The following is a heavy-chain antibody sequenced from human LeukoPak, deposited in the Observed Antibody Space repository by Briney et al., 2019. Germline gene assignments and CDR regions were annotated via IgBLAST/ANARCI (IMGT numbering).Heavy chain of an antibody. CDR1: GFDFTSYV. D-gene: IGHD2-15*01. V-gene: IGHV3-21*01. CDR2: ITAGSSYI. Sequence: PGGSLRLSCEVSGFDFTSYVMTWVRQAPGKGLEWVSSITAGSSYIDYTPSVEGRFTISRDNSKNSLFLHMNSLRAEDTALYYCARVGVSDTNTPAFDYWGQGTLVTVSS. CDR3: ARVGVSDTNTPAFDY. J-gene: IGHJ4*02.